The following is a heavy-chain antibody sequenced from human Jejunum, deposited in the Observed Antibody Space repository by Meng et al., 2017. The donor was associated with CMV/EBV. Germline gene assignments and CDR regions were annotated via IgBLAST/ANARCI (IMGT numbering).Heavy chain of an antibody. D-gene: IGHD1-26*01. J-gene: IGHJ4*02. Sequence: QAQLVSYGGEVKEPEASLHVYCKASGYTFTNYGITLVRQAPGQGLEWMGWISAYNGNTNYAQTLQGRVTMTTDTSTSTAYMELRSLRSDDTAVYYCARVEVGITSGDYWGQGTLVTVSS. V-gene: IGHV1-18*01. CDR3: ARVEVGITSGDY. CDR2: ISAYNGNT. CDR1: GYTFTNYG.